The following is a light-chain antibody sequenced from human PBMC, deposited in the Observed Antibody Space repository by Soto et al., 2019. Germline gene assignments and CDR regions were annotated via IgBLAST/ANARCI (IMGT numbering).Light chain of an antibody. CDR1: HSLISN. J-gene: IGKJ1*01. V-gene: IGKV3-15*01. Sequence: EIVMTQSPATLSVSPGERATLSCRAIHSLISNLACCQQKPRQAPRLLICGAATRATGSPARSSRSGSGTEFTLTISSLQCEDFAVYYCQEYNNWHRTFGQRTTVDIK. CDR3: QEYNNWHRT. CDR2: GAA.